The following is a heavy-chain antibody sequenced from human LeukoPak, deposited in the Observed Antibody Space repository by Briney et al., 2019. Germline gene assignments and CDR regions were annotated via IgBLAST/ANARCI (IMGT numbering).Heavy chain of an antibody. CDR3: ARLRLGELSLSWYFDL. V-gene: IGHV1-18*01. D-gene: IGHD3-16*02. CDR1: GYTFTSYD. Sequence: ASVKVSCKASGYTFTSYDISWVRQAPGQGLEWMGWISAYNGNTNYAQKLQGRVTMTTDTSTSTAYMELRSLRSDDTAVYYCARLRLGELSLSWYFDLWGRGTLVTVSS. J-gene: IGHJ2*01. CDR2: ISAYNGNT.